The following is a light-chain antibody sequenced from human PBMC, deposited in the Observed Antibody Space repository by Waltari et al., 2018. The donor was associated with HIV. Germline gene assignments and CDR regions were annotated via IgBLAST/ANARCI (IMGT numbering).Light chain of an antibody. CDR3: AAWDDSLSGSTWL. Sequence: QSVLTQPSSASGTLGQRVTMSCSGSTSNIGSNYVYWYQQLPGTAPKLLIKRDNQRPSGVPDRFSGSKSGTSASLAISGLRPEDEADYYCAAWDDSLSGSTWLFGGGTTVTVL. CDR2: RDN. V-gene: IGLV1-47*01. J-gene: IGLJ2*01. CDR1: TSNIGSNY.